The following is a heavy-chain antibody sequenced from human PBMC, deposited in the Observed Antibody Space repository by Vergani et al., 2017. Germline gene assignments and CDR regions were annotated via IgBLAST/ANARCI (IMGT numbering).Heavy chain of an antibody. CDR3: ARVVCSGGSCYAHYYYYYGMDV. J-gene: IGHJ6*02. D-gene: IGHD2-15*01. V-gene: IGHV4-38-2*02. Sequence: QVQLQESGPGLVKPSETLSLTCTVSGYSISSGYYWGWIRQPPGKGLEWIGSIYHSGSTYYNPSLKSRVTISVDTSKNQFSLKLSSVTAADTAVYYCARVVCSGGSCYAHYYYYYGMDVWAKGPRSPSP. CDR2: IYHSGST. CDR1: GYSISSGYY.